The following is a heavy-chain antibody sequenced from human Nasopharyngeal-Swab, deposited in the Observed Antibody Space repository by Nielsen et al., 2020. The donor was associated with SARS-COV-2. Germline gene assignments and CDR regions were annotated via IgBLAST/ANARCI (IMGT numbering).Heavy chain of an antibody. CDR2: IRASNGNT. D-gene: IGHD3-9*01. J-gene: IGHJ6*02. V-gene: IGHV1-18*01. CDR3: ARGSLTGYTRYYYYGLDV. Sequence: WVRQAPGQGLEWMGWIRASNGNTDYAQKLQDRVTMTTDTSTSTAYMELRSLRSDDTAVYYCARGSLTGYTRYYYYGLDVWGQGTTVTVYS.